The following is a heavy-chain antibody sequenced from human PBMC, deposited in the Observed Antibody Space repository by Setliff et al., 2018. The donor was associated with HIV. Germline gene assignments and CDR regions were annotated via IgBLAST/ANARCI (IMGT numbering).Heavy chain of an antibody. CDR2: IADSGAT. CDR3: ARGSTCIGGGCLTYYYYYYGLDV. D-gene: IGHD2-8*02. J-gene: IGHJ6*02. V-gene: IGHV4-34*01. CDR1: GGSLANYY. Sequence: SETLSLTCAVYGGSLANYYWSWFRQSPGKGLEWIGEIADSGATDYNPSLKSRVIISLDTSKKQFSLKLNSVTAAVTAVYYCARGSTCIGGGCLTYYYYYYGLDVWGQGTTVTVSS.